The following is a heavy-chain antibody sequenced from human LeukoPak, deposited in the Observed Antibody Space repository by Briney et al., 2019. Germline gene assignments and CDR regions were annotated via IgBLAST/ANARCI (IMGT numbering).Heavy chain of an antibody. CDR2: IRYDGSNK. Sequence: PGGSLRLSCGASGFTFSSYGMHWVRQAPGKGLEWVAFIRYDGSNKYYADSVKGRFTISRDNSKNTLYLQMDSLRAEDTAVYYCAKDRNRGYDFIDYWGQGALVTVT. V-gene: IGHV3-30*02. D-gene: IGHD5-12*01. J-gene: IGHJ4*02. CDR1: GFTFSSYG. CDR3: AKDRNRGYDFIDY.